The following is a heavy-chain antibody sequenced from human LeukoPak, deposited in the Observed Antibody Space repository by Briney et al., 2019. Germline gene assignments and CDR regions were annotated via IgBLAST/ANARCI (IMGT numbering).Heavy chain of an antibody. V-gene: IGHV3-21*01. Sequence: GGSLRLSCAASGFTFSSYSMNWVRQAPGKGLEWVSSISSSSSYIYYAYSVKGRFTISRDNAKNSLYLQMNSLRAEDTAVYYCARETYGDYVYAFDIWGQGTMVTVSS. CDR3: ARETYGDYVYAFDI. D-gene: IGHD4-17*01. CDR1: GFTFSSYS. CDR2: ISSSSSYI. J-gene: IGHJ3*02.